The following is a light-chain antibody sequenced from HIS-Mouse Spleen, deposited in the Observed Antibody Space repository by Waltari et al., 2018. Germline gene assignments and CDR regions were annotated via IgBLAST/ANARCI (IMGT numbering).Light chain of an antibody. CDR3: QQYDNLHRLT. CDR1: QDISNS. V-gene: IGKV1-33*01. J-gene: IGKJ3*01. CDR2: DAS. Sequence: DIQMTQSPSSLSASVGDRVIITCQARQDISNSLNWYQQKPGKAPKLLIYDASNLETGVPSRFSGSGSGTDFTFTISSLQPEDIATYYCQQYDNLHRLTFGPGTKVDIK.